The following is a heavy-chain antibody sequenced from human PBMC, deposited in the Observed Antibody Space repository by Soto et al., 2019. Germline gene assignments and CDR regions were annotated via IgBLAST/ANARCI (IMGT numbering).Heavy chain of an antibody. CDR2: INHSGST. D-gene: IGHD4-17*01. Sequence: SETLSLTCAVYGGSFSGYYWTWIRQPPGTGLEWIGEINHSGSTNYNPSLKSRVTISVDTSKNQFSLKASDTAMYYCARRGTTVTRRYYGMDVWGQGTTVTVSS. CDR3: ARRGTTVTRRYYGMDV. J-gene: IGHJ6*02. CDR1: GGSFSGYY. V-gene: IGHV4-34*01.